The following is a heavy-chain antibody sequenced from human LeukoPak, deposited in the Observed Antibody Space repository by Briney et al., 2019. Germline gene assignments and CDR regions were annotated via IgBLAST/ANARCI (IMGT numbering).Heavy chain of an antibody. CDR3: ARDHGYGSGSYYPHNWFDP. CDR2: INSDGSST. V-gene: IGHV3-74*01. CDR1: GFTFSSYW. D-gene: IGHD3-10*01. J-gene: IGHJ5*02. Sequence: GSLRLSCAASGFTFSSYWMHWVRQAPGKGLVWVSRINSDGSSTSYADSVKGRFTISRDNAKNTLYLQMNSLRAGDTAVYYCARDHGYGSGSYYPHNWFDPWGQGTLVTVSS.